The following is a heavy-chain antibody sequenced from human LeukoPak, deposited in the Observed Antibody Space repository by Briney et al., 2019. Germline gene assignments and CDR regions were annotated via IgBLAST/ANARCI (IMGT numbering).Heavy chain of an antibody. V-gene: IGHV4-59*08. Sequence: PSETLSLTCTVSGGSISSYYWSWIRQPPGKGLEWIGYIYYSGSTNYNPSLKSRVTISVDTSKNQFSLKLSSVTAADTAVYYCAGQSGYSYGSDYWGQGTLVTVSS. CDR3: AGQSGYSYGSDY. J-gene: IGHJ4*02. CDR2: IYYSGST. CDR1: GGSISSYY. D-gene: IGHD5-18*01.